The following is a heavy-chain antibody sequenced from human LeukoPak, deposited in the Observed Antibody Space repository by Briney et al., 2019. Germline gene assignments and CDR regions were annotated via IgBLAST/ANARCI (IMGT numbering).Heavy chain of an antibody. V-gene: IGHV4-34*01. J-gene: IGHJ4*02. D-gene: IGHD5-18*01. CDR1: GGSFSGYY. CDR3: ARGPEAGYSYGEFDY. CDR2: INHSGST. Sequence: SETLSLTCAVYGGSFSGYYWSWIRQPPGKGLEWIGEINHSGSTNYNPSLKSRVTISVDTSKNQFSLKLSSVTAADTAVCYCARGPEAGYSYGEFDYWGQGTLVTVSS.